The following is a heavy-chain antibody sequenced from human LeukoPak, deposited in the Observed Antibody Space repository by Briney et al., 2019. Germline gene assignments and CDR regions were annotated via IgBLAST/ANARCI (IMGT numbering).Heavy chain of an antibody. CDR1: GFIFDDYT. V-gene: IGHV3-43*01. D-gene: IGHD6-13*01. Sequence: GGSLRLSCAASGFIFDDYTMHWVRQPPGKGLEWVSLISWDGGSTYYADSVKGRFTISRDNSKNSLFLQMNSLRTDDTALYYCAKDKGESSSRNYFGSWGQGTLVTVSS. CDR3: AKDKGESSSRNYFGS. CDR2: ISWDGGST. J-gene: IGHJ4*02.